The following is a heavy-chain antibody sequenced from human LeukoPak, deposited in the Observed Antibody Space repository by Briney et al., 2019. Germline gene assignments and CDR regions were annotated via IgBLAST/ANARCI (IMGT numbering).Heavy chain of an antibody. CDR1: GGSISSYY. V-gene: IGHV4-4*07. CDR3: ARARCHSRRYCSSTSCYGFCWFDP. D-gene: IGHD2-2*01. Sequence: SETLSLTCTVSGGSISSYYWSWIRQPAGKGLEWIGRIYTSGSTNYNPSLKSRVTMSVDTSKNQFSLKLSSVTAADTAVYYCARARCHSRRYCSSTSCYGFCWFDPWGQGTLVTVSS. CDR2: IYTSGST. J-gene: IGHJ5*02.